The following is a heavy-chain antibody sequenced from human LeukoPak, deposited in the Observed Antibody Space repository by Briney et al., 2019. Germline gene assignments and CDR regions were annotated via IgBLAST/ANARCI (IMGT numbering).Heavy chain of an antibody. CDR2: IYYSGST. CDR3: ARDRGRIQLWQRVDWYFDL. D-gene: IGHD5-18*01. V-gene: IGHV4-31*03. CDR1: GGSISSGGYY. J-gene: IGHJ2*01. Sequence: TLSLTCTVSGGSISSGGYYWSWIRQHPGKGLEWIGYIYYSGSTYYNPSLKSRVTISVDTSKNQFSLKLSSVTAADTAVYYCARDRGRIQLWQRVDWYFDLWGRGTLVTVSS.